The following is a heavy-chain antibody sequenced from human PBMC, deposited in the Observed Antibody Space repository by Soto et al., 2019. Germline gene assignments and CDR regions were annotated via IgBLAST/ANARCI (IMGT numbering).Heavy chain of an antibody. D-gene: IGHD3-10*01. CDR3: ARHNYGSGSTYFDY. V-gene: IGHV4-59*08. Sequence: SETLSLTCTVSGGSISSYYWILIRQPPGKGLEWIGYIYYSGSTNYNPSLKSRVTISVDTSKNQFSLKLNSMTAADTAVYYCARHNYGSGSTYFDYWGQGTLVTVSS. J-gene: IGHJ4*02. CDR2: IYYSGST. CDR1: GGSISSYY.